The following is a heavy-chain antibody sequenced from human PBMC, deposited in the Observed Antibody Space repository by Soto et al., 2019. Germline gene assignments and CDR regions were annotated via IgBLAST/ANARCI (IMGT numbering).Heavy chain of an antibody. J-gene: IGHJ6*02. D-gene: IGHD6-13*01. CDR2: IYYSGST. Sequence: SETLSLTCTVSGGSISSGDYYWSWIRQPPGKGLEWIGYIYYSGSTYYNPSLKSRVTISVDTSKNQFSLKLSSVTAADTAVYYCARQQLVPYYYSGMDVWGQGTTVPVSS. V-gene: IGHV4-30-4*01. CDR3: ARQQLVPYYYSGMDV. CDR1: GGSISSGDYY.